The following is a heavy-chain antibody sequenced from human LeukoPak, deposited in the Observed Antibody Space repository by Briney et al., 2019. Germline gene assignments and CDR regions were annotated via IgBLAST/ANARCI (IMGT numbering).Heavy chain of an antibody. V-gene: IGHV1-2*02. D-gene: IGHD7-27*01. CDR1: GYTFTDYY. Sequence: ASVTVSCKASGYTFTDYYIHWVRQAPGHGLEWLGWMNVKTGATSSAQRFPGRFTMTRDTSIGTASMEFSSLTSDDTAVYYCARQSGAYWGLDYWGQGTLVTVSS. CDR3: ARQSGAYWGLDY. CDR2: MNVKTGAT. J-gene: IGHJ4*02.